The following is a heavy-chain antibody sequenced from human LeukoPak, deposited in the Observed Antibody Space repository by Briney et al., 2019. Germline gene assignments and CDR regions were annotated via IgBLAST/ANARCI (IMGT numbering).Heavy chain of an antibody. CDR2: IYYSGST. CDR1: GGSISSHY. V-gene: IGHV4-59*11. D-gene: IGHD3-9*01. CDR3: ASGFEDFYYMDV. Sequence: PSETLSLTCTVSGGSISSHYWSWIRQPPGKGLEWIGYIYYSGSTNYNPSLKSRVTISVDTSKNQFSLKLSSVTAADTAVYYCASGFEDFYYMDVWGKGTTVTVSS. J-gene: IGHJ6*03.